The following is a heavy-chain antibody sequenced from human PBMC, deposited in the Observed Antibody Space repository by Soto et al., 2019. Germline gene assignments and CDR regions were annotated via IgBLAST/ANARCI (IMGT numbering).Heavy chain of an antibody. Sequence: SETLSLTCIVSGVSISSHYWSWIRQPPGRGLEWIGYIHHSGITNHNPSLKGRVTISVDTSKSQFSLKLTSVTAADTAVYYCARSYYDFWSGSYYYYMDVWGKGTTVTVSS. J-gene: IGHJ6*03. D-gene: IGHD3-3*01. CDR1: GVSISSHY. V-gene: IGHV4-59*08. CDR3: ARSYYDFWSGSYYYYMDV. CDR2: IHHSGIT.